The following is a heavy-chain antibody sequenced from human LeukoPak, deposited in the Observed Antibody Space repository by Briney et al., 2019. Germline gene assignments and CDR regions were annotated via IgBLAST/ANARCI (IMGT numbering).Heavy chain of an antibody. V-gene: IGHV4-30-2*01. Sequence: PSETLSLTCTVSGGSISSGGYYWSWIRQPPGKGLEWIGYIYHSGSTYYNPSLKSRVTISVDRSKNQFSLKLSSVTAADTAVYYCARGYCSSTSCPGPYYYYYYMDVWGKGTTVTVSS. CDR1: GGSISSGGYY. J-gene: IGHJ6*03. D-gene: IGHD2-2*01. CDR2: IYHSGST. CDR3: ARGYCSSTSCPGPYYYYYYMDV.